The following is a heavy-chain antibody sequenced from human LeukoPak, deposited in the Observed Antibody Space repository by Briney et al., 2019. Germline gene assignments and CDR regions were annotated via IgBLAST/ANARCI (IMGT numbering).Heavy chain of an antibody. CDR3: ARDPLLWFGEANYYYGMDV. CDR2: ISSSSSYI. V-gene: IGHV3-21*01. CDR1: GFTFSSYS. J-gene: IGHJ6*02. Sequence: GGSLRLSCAASGFTFSSYSMNWVRQAPGKGLEWVSSISSSSSYIYYADSVKGRFTISRDNAKNSLYLQMNNLRAEDTAVYYCARDPLLWFGEANYYYGMDVWGQGITVTVSS. D-gene: IGHD3-10*01.